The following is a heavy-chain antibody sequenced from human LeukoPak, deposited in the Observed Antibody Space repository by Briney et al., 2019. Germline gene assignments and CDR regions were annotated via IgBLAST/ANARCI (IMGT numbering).Heavy chain of an antibody. V-gene: IGHV3-11*01. Sequence: GGSLRPSCAASGFTFSDYYMSWIRQAPGKGLEWVSYISSSGSTIYYADSVKGRFTISRDNAKNSLYLQMNSLRAEDTAVYYCASYCSSTSCYIGSQPYWGQGTLVTASS. CDR1: GFTFSDYY. CDR2: ISSSGSTI. CDR3: ASYCSSTSCYIGSQPY. D-gene: IGHD2-2*02. J-gene: IGHJ4*02.